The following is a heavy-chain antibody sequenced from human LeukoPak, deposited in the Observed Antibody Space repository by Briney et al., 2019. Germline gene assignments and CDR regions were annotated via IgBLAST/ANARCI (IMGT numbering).Heavy chain of an antibody. CDR3: AKGPNFGSWRALDY. Sequence: GGSLRLSCAASEFTFGDYDMSWVRQTLGKGLEWVSSISGDGLGTWYADSVRGRYTISRDKPRNTLYLQLNSLRVDDTAVYYCAKGPNFGSWRALDYWGQGSLVTVSS. D-gene: IGHD3-10*01. CDR2: ISGDGLGT. CDR1: EFTFGDYD. J-gene: IGHJ4*02. V-gene: IGHV3-23*01.